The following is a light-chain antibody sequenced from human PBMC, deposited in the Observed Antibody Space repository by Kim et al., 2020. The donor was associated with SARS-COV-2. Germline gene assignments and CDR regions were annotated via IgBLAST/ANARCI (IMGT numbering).Light chain of an antibody. CDR1: QSVSSY. V-gene: IGKV3-11*01. CDR3: QQRST. Sequence: ATLSLSPGESATLSCRASQSVSSYLAWYQQKPGQAPRLLIYDASSRATGIPARFSGSGSGTDFTLTISSLEPEDFAVYYCQQRSTFGQGTRLEIK. J-gene: IGKJ5*01. CDR2: DAS.